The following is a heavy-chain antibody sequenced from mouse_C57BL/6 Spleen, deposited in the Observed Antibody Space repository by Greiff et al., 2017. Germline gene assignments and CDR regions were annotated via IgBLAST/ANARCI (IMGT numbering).Heavy chain of an antibody. CDR2: IYPGDGDT. D-gene: IGHD4-1*01. CDR1: GYAFSSYW. Sequence: VQLQQSGAELVKPGASVKISCKASGYAFSSYWMNWVKQRPGKGLEWIGQIYPGDGDTNYNGKFKGKATLTADKSSSTAYMQLSSLTSEDSAVYFCARFGTGDYFDYWGQGTTRTVSS. CDR3: ARFGTGDYFDY. V-gene: IGHV1-80*01. J-gene: IGHJ2*01.